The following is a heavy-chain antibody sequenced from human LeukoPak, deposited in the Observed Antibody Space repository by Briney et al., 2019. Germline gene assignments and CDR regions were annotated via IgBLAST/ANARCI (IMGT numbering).Heavy chain of an antibody. CDR2: INPNSGGT. V-gene: IGHV1-2*02. Sequence: GASVKVACKASGYTFTGYYMHWVRQAPGQGLEWMGWINPNSGGTNYAQKFQGRVTMTRDTSISTAYMELSRLRSDDTAVYYCARDPGRSGWYNYWGQGTLVTVSS. CDR1: GYTFTGYY. J-gene: IGHJ4*02. D-gene: IGHD6-19*01. CDR3: ARDPGRSGWYNY.